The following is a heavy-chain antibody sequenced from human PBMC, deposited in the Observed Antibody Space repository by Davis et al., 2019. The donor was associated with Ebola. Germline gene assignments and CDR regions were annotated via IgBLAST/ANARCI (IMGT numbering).Heavy chain of an antibody. CDR1: GYSFTSYW. CDR2: IDPSDSYT. J-gene: IGHJ6*02. CDR3: ARAEQLLYLGYYYYGVDV. Sequence: PGGSLRLSCQRSGYSFTSYWISWVRQMPGKGLEWVGRIDPSDSYTNYSPFFQGHATISADKSISTAYLQWSSLKASDTAMYYCARAEQLLYLGYYYYGVDVWGQGTTVTVSS. V-gene: IGHV5-10-1*01. D-gene: IGHD2-2*02.